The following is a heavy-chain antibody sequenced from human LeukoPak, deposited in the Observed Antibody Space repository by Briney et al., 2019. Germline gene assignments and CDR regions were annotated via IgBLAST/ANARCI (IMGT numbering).Heavy chain of an antibody. J-gene: IGHJ5*02. V-gene: IGHV4-4*07. CDR2: IYTSGST. D-gene: IGHD6-19*01. Sequence: SETLSLTCSVSGDSISSDYWSWIRQPAGKGLEWIGRIYTSGSTNYNPSLKSRVTMSVDTSKNQFSLKLSSVTAADTAVYYCARFFSSGWYNWFDPWGQGTLVTVSS. CDR1: GDSISSDY. CDR3: ARFFSSGWYNWFDP.